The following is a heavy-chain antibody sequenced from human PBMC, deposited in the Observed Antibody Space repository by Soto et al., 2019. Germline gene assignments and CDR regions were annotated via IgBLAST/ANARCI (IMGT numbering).Heavy chain of an antibody. Sequence: GESLKISCAASGFTFSSYAMHWVRQAPGKGLEWVAVISYDGSNKYYADSVKGRFTISRDNSKNTLYLQMNSLRAEDTAVYYCAKTFLDLDPPRDYWGQGTLVTVSS. CDR3: AKTFLDLDPPRDY. CDR1: GFTFSSYA. CDR2: ISYDGSNK. J-gene: IGHJ4*02. V-gene: IGHV3-30-3*02.